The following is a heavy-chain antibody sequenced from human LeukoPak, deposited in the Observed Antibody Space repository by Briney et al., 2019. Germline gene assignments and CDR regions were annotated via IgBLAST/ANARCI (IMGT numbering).Heavy chain of an antibody. CDR1: GITFSSYG. V-gene: IGHV3-23*01. CDR2: ISSTGGTT. D-gene: IGHD1-26*01. J-gene: IGHJ4*02. Sequence: TGGTLRLSCAASGITFSSYGMSWVRQAPGKGLEWVSSISSTGGTTYYADSVKGRFTISRDNAKNSLYLQMNSLRAEDTGVYYCARGDTQSKYRQFDSWGQGSLVIVSS. CDR3: ARGDTQSKYRQFDS.